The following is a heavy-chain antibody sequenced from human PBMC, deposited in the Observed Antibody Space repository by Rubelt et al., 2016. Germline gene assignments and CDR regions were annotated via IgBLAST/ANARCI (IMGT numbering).Heavy chain of an antibody. J-gene: IGHJ4*02. V-gene: IGHV1-18*01. CDR2: ISGNNGNT. CDR3: ARDRWQQPDY. Sequence: QVQLVQSGGEVKRPGASVKVSCKASGYTFISYGITWVRQAPGQGLEWMGWISGNNGNTNYAQKLQGRVTMTTDTATSRAYMELRSLRSDDTAVYYCARDRWQQPDYWGQGTLVTVSS. D-gene: IGHD6-13*01. CDR1: GYTFISYG.